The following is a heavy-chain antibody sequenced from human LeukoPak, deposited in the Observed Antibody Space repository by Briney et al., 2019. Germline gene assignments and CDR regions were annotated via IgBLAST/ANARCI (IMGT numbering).Heavy chain of an antibody. D-gene: IGHD2-2*03. J-gene: IGHJ4*02. CDR1: GFTFKTYA. CDR3: AKDSGYCSSSGCYFDF. V-gene: IGHV3-23*01. CDR2: ISGSGEST. Sequence: GGSLRLSCASSGFTFKTYAMTWVREAPGKGLEWVSGISGSGESTYYADSVKGRFTISRDNSKNTLYLQMNSLRAEDTAVYYCAKDSGYCSSSGCYFDFWGQGTLVSVSS.